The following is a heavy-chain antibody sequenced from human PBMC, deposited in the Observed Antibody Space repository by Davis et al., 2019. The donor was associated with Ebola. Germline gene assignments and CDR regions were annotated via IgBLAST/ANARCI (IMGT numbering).Heavy chain of an antibody. CDR2: ISGGGGDR. Sequence: PGGSLRLSCTDSVITFSSYAMTWVRQAPGKGLEWVSSISGGGGDRKYADSVKGRFTISRDNAKNSLYLRLNSLRAEDTALYHCARDRPLDFFFGDYYGMDVWGQGTTVTVSS. V-gene: IGHV3-23*01. J-gene: IGHJ6*02. CDR3: ARDRPLDFFFGDYYGMDV. CDR1: VITFSSYA. D-gene: IGHD3-16*01.